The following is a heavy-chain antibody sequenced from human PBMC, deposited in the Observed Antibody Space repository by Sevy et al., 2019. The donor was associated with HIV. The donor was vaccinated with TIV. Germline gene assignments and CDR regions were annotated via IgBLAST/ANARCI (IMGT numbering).Heavy chain of an antibody. CDR3: ARAPYYYDSSGYFFPWFLDY. CDR1: GYSISSGYY. J-gene: IGHJ4*02. Sequence: SETLSLTCTVSGYSISSGYYWGWIRQPPGKVLEWIGSIYHSGSTYYNPSLKSRVTISVDTSKNQFSLKLSSVTAADTAVYYCARAPYYYDSSGYFFPWFLDYWGQGTLVTVSS. D-gene: IGHD3-22*01. CDR2: IYHSGST. V-gene: IGHV4-38-2*02.